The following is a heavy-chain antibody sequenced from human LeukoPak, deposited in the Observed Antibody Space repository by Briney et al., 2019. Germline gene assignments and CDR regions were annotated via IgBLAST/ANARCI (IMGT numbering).Heavy chain of an antibody. D-gene: IGHD7-27*01. Sequence: GGSLRLSCAASGFTFSSYAMSWVRQAPGKGLEWVSAISGSGGSTYYADSVKGRFTISRDNSKNTLYLQMNSPRAEDTAVYYCAKDSNWGSDYYFDYWGQGTLVTVSS. CDR3: AKDSNWGSDYYFDY. CDR2: ISGSGGST. V-gene: IGHV3-23*01. J-gene: IGHJ4*02. CDR1: GFTFSSYA.